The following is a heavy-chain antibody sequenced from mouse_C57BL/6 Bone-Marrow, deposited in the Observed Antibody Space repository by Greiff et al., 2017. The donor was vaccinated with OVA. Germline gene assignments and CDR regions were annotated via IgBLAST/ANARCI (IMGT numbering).Heavy chain of an antibody. CDR3: ARNTHYYGSSSDYFDY. CDR1: GYSFSSYW. CDR2: IYPGDGDT. D-gene: IGHD1-1*01. V-gene: IGHV1-80*01. Sequence: QVQLQQSGAELVKPGASVKISCKASGYSFSSYWMNWVKQRPGKGLEWIGQIYPGDGDTNYNGKFQGKATLTADKSPSTAYMPLSSLTAEDSAVYFCARNTHYYGSSSDYFDYWGQCATLSVSS. J-gene: IGHJ2*01.